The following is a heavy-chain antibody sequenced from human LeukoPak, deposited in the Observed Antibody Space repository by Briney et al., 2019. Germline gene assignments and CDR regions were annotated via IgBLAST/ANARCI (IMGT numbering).Heavy chain of an antibody. CDR1: GFTFSGSA. CDR3: TRRLSLGYCSSTSCYQSDY. Sequence: PGGSLRLSCAASGFTFSGSAMHWVRQASGKGLEWVGRIRSKANSYATAYAASVKGRFAISRDDSKNTAYLQMNSLKTEDTAVYYCTRRLSLGYCSSTSCYQSDYWGQGTLVTVS. J-gene: IGHJ4*02. D-gene: IGHD2-2*01. V-gene: IGHV3-73*01. CDR2: IRSKANSYAT.